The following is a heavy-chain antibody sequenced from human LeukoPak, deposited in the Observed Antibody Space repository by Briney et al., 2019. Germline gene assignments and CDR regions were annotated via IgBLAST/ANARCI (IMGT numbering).Heavy chain of an antibody. Sequence: SETLSLTCTVSGGSISSYYWSWIRQPAGKGLEWIGRIYTSGSTNYNPSLKSRVTMSVDTSKNQFSLKLSSVTAADTAVYCCARIYYYDSSAFFSFDPWGQGTLVTVSS. D-gene: IGHD3-22*01. CDR1: GGSISSYY. CDR2: IYTSGST. V-gene: IGHV4-4*07. J-gene: IGHJ5*02. CDR3: ARIYYYDSSAFFSFDP.